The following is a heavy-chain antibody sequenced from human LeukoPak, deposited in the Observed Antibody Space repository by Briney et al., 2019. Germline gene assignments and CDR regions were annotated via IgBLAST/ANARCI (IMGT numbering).Heavy chain of an antibody. J-gene: IGHJ4*02. CDR2: IRYDGSNK. Sequence: PEGSLRLSCAASGFTFSSYGMHWVRQAPGKGLEWVAFIRYDGSNKYYADSVKGRFTISRDNSKNTLYLQMNSLRAEDTAVYYCAKELEYSSSPDYWGQGTLVTVSS. CDR3: AKELEYSSSPDY. V-gene: IGHV3-30*02. D-gene: IGHD6-6*01. CDR1: GFTFSSYG.